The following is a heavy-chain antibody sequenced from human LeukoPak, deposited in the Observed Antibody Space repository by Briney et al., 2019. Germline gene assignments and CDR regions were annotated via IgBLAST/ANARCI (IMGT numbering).Heavy chain of an antibody. J-gene: IGHJ4*02. CDR1: GASIRSGDYY. V-gene: IGHV4-30-4*01. CDR3: ARGPYYYDSSGYYPEFDY. CDR2: IYDSGST. D-gene: IGHD3-22*01. Sequence: KTSETLSLTCTVSGASIRSGDYYWSWIRQPPGKGLEWIGYIYDSGSTYYNPSLKSRVTISVDRSKNQFSLKLSSVTAADTAVYYCARGPYYYDSSGYYPEFDYWGQGTLVTVSS.